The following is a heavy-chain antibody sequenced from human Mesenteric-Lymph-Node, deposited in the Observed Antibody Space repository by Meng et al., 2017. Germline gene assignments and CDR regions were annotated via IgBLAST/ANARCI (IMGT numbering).Heavy chain of an antibody. J-gene: IGHJ1*01. CDR3: ARAREYFQH. Sequence: VQWGGVGGGVVRPGGALRLSCAASGFTFDDYGMSWVRQAPGKGLVWVSRINSDGSSTSYADSVKGRFTISRDNAKNTLYLQMNSLRAEDTAVYYCARAREYFQHWGQGTLVTVSS. CDR2: INSDGSST. V-gene: IGHV3-74*02. CDR1: GFTFDDYG.